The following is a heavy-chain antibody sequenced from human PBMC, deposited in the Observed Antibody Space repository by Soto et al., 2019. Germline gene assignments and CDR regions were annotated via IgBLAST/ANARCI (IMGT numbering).Heavy chain of an antibody. CDR3: ARDHSSWYNYYYGMDV. CDR2: IIPIFGTA. V-gene: IGHV1-69*13. D-gene: IGHD6-13*01. J-gene: IGHJ6*02. CDR1: GGTFSSYA. Sequence: SVKVSCKASGGTFSSYAISWVRQAPGQGLEWMGGIIPIFGTANYAQKFQGRVTITADESTSTAYMELSSLRSEDTAVYYCARDHSSWYNYYYGMDVWGQGTTVTVSS.